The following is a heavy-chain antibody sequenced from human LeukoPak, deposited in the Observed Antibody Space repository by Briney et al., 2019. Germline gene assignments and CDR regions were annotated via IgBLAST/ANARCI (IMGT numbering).Heavy chain of an antibody. D-gene: IGHD2-15*01. CDR3: GGKMGVGGNWFDP. CDR2: IIPISGTT. J-gene: IGHJ5*02. Sequence: SVKVSCKTSGGTFTSYAITWVRQAPGQGLEWMGKIIPISGTTNYAQKFQGRVTFTADESTSTAYMELSSLRSEDTALYYCGGKMGVGGNWFDPWGQGTLVTVSS. V-gene: IGHV1-69*13. CDR1: GGTFTSYA.